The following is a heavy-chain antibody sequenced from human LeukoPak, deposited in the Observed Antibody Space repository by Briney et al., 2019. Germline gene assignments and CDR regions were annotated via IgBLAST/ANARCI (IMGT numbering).Heavy chain of an antibody. Sequence: PSETLSLTCTVSGGSISSYYWSWIRQPPGKGLEWIGYIYYSGSTNYNPSLKSRVTISVDTSKNQFSLKLSSVTAADTAVYYCARSPGGSYRNWFDPWGQGTLVTVSS. J-gene: IGHJ5*02. CDR2: IYYSGST. D-gene: IGHD1-26*01. CDR1: GGSISSYY. V-gene: IGHV4-59*01. CDR3: ARSPGGSYRNWFDP.